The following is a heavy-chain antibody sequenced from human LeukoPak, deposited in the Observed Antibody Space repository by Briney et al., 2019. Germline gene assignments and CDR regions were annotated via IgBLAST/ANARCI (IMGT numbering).Heavy chain of an antibody. CDR3: ARERRARWLQFDAFDI. Sequence: PSETLSLTCTVSGGSISSYYWSWIRQPPGKGLEWIGYIYYSGSTNYNPSLKSRVTISVDTSKNQFSLKLSSVTAADTAVYYCARERRARWLQFDAFDIWGQGTMVIVSS. J-gene: IGHJ3*02. CDR2: IYYSGST. D-gene: IGHD5-24*01. V-gene: IGHV4-59*12. CDR1: GGSISSYY.